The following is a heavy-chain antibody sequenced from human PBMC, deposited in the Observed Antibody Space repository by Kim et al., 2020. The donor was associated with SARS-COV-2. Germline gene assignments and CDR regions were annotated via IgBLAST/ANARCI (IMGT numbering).Heavy chain of an antibody. CDR3: LLWSGYRRYYYYGMDV. D-gene: IGHD3-3*01. Sequence: SVKVSCKASGGTFSSYAISWVRQAPGQGLEWMGGIIPIFGTANYAQKFQGRVTITADESTSTAYMELSSLRSEDTAVYYCLLWSGYRRYYYYGMDVWGQGTTVTVSS. V-gene: IGHV1-69*13. J-gene: IGHJ6*02. CDR2: IIPIFGTA. CDR1: GGTFSSYA.